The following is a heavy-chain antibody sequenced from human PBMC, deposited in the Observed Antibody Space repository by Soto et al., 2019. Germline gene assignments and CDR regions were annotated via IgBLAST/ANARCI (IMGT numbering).Heavy chain of an antibody. Sequence: GASVKVSCRASGYTFTSYAMHWVRQAPGQRLEWMGWINAGNGNTKYSQKFQGRVTITRDTSASTAYMELSSLRSEDTAVYYCARGIVATTYYYYYYMDVWGKGTTVTVSS. D-gene: IGHD5-12*01. V-gene: IGHV1-3*01. CDR3: ARGIVATTYYYYYYMDV. J-gene: IGHJ6*03. CDR1: GYTFTSYA. CDR2: INAGNGNT.